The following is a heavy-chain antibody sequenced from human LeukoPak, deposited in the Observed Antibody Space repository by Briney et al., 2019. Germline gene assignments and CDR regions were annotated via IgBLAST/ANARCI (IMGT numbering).Heavy chain of an antibody. Sequence: SETLSLTCTVSGGSISSSSYYWGWIRQPPGKGLEWIGSIYYSGSTYYNPSLKSRVTISVDTSKNQFSLKLSSVTAADTAVYYCARDSSSSPPYYYYYMDVWGKGTTVTVSS. V-gene: IGHV4-39*07. CDR1: GGSISSSSYY. J-gene: IGHJ6*03. D-gene: IGHD6-6*01. CDR3: ARDSSSSPPYYYYYMDV. CDR2: IYYSGST.